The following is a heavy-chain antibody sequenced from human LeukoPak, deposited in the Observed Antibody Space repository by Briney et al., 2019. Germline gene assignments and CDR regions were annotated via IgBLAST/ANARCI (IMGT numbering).Heavy chain of an antibody. D-gene: IGHD5-12*01. CDR1: GDSLSSDY. Sequence: SETLSLTCTVSGDSLSSDYWTWIRQPAGRGLEWIGRIYDTGSPNYNPSLRSRVTMSVDTSKRQFSLKLTSVTAADTAVYYCARGTIVAPYIDYWGQGTLVTVSS. CDR2: IYDTGSP. CDR3: ARGTIVAPYIDY. J-gene: IGHJ4*02. V-gene: IGHV4-4*07.